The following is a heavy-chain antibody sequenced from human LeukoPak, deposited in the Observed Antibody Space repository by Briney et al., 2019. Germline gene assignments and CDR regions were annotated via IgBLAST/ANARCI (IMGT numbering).Heavy chain of an antibody. J-gene: IGHJ4*02. CDR3: ARGHYYGSGQSSYCDY. D-gene: IGHD3-10*01. V-gene: IGHV4-59*01. CDR1: GGSISSYY. CDR2: INYIGSN. Sequence: PSETLSLTCTVSGGSISSYYWCWIRQPPGKGLEWIGYINYIGSNKYYPFLKSRVTISVDTSKNQFSLQLTSVTAADTAVYFCARGHYYGSGQSSYCDYWGQGSLVTVSS.